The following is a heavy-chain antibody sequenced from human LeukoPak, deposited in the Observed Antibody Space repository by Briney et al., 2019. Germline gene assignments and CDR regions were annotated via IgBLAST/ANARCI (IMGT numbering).Heavy chain of an antibody. CDR2: IYSDGRT. D-gene: IGHD1-26*01. J-gene: IGHJ4*02. V-gene: IGHV3-53*01. Sequence: GGSLRLSCAASGFTVSSNYMSWVRQAPGKGLEWVSVIYSDGRTYYADSVKGRFTISRDNSKNSLYLQMNSLRDEDTAVYYCASSGSYRFDYWGQGTLVTVSS. CDR1: GFTVSSNY. CDR3: ASSGSYRFDY.